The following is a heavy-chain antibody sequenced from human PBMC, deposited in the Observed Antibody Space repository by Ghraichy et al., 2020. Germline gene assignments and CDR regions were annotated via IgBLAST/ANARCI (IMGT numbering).Heavy chain of an antibody. V-gene: IGHV1-46*01. CDR2: IDPSGGGT. CDR3: ARLSGGMSVAPNDY. Sequence: ASVKVSCKASGYTFSRYYIHWVRQAPGQGLEWMGIIDPSGGGTTYAQKYQGRATLTMDTSTSTVHMELSSLRTDDTAIYYCARLSGGMSVAPNDYWGQGTLVTVSS. CDR1: GYTFSRYY. J-gene: IGHJ4*02. D-gene: IGHD5-12*01.